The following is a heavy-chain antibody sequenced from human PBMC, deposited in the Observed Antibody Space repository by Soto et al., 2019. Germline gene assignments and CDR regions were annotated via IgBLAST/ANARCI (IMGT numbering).Heavy chain of an antibody. CDR1: GYAFTGYY. CDR2: INPNSGDT. CDR3: ATRYSYVHF. D-gene: IGHD5-18*01. Sequence: ASVKVSCKSSGYAFTGYYIHWVRQAPGQGLEWMGWINPNSGDTNYAQKFQGRVTMTRDTSFSTAYMELSSLRSDDTAVYYCATRYSYVHFWGQGTLVPVYS. J-gene: IGHJ4*02. V-gene: IGHV1-2*02.